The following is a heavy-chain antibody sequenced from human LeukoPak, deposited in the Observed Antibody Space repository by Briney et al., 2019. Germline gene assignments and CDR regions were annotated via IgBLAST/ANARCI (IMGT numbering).Heavy chain of an antibody. D-gene: IGHD3-22*01. CDR3: ARHSYYYDSSGYLVY. CDR2: IYTSGST. V-gene: IGHV4-4*09. Sequence: PSETLSLTCTVSGGSISSYYGSWLRQPPGKGLEWLGYIYTSGSTNYNPSLKSRVTISVATSKNQFSLKLSSVTAADTAVYYCARHSYYYDSSGYLVYWGQGTLVTVSS. J-gene: IGHJ4*02. CDR1: GGSISSYY.